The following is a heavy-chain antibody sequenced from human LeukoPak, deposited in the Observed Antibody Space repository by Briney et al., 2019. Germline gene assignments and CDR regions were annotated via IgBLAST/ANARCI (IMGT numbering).Heavy chain of an antibody. CDR3: AKDFPVTYLQNGGAFDI. CDR2: IRYDGSNK. CDR1: GFPFSNYG. V-gene: IGHV3-30*02. Sequence: GGSLRLSCAASGFPFSNYGMHWVRQAPGKGLEWVAFIRYDGSNKYYADSVTGRFTISRDNSKNTLYLQMNSLRAEDTAVYYCAKDFPVTYLQNGGAFDIWGQGTMVTVSS. J-gene: IGHJ3*02. D-gene: IGHD2-8*01.